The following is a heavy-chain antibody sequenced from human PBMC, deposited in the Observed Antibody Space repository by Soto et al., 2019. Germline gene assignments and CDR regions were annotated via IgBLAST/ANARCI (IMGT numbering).Heavy chain of an antibody. J-gene: IGHJ4*02. D-gene: IGHD6-13*01. Sequence: QVQLVQSGAEVKKPGASVKVSCKASGYTFTSYAMHWVRQAPGQRLEWMGWINAGNGNTKYSQKFQGRVTITRDTSASTAYMELSSLRSEDTAVYYCARVFLDQRKSECWYYFDYWGQGTLVTVSS. V-gene: IGHV1-3*01. CDR3: ARVFLDQRKSECWYYFDY. CDR1: GYTFTSYA. CDR2: INAGNGNT.